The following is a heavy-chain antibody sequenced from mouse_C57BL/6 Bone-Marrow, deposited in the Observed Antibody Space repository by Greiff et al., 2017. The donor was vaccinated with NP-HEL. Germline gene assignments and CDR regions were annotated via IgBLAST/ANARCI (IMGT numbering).Heavy chain of an antibody. Sequence: DVQLQESGPELVKPGASVKIPCKASGYTFTDYNMDWVKQSHGKSLEWIGDINPNNGGTIYNQKFKGKATLTVDKSYSTAYMELLSLPSEYTAVYYCARGTGAMYYWGQGTSVTVSS. V-gene: IGHV1-18*01. J-gene: IGHJ4*01. CDR1: GYTFTDYN. CDR2: INPNNGGT. CDR3: ARGTGAMYY.